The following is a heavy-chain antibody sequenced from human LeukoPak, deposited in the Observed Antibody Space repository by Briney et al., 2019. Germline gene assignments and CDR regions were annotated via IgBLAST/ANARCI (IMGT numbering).Heavy chain of an antibody. CDR2: IYYSGST. Sequence: PSETLSLTCTVSGGSISSYYWSWIRQPPGKGLEWIGYIYYSGSTNYNPSLKSRATISVDTSKNQFSLKLSSVTAADTAVYYCAGRSGSAVADYRGQGTLVTVSS. J-gene: IGHJ4*02. D-gene: IGHD6-19*01. CDR1: GGSISSYY. V-gene: IGHV4-59*12. CDR3: AGRSGSAVADY.